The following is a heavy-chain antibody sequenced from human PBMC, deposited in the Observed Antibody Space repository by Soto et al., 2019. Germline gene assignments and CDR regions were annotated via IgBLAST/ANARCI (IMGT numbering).Heavy chain of an antibody. J-gene: IGHJ2*01. CDR2: ISSNGGST. CDR3: ARGRGQWVVAWYFDL. V-gene: IGHV3-64*01. CDR1: GFTFSSYA. D-gene: IGHD6-19*01. Sequence: EVQLVESGGGLVQPGGSLRLSCAASGFTFSSYAMHWVRQAPGKGLEYVSAISSNGGSTYYANSVKGRFTISRDNSKNTLYLQMGSLRAEDMAVYYCARGRGQWVVAWYFDLWGRGTLVTVSS.